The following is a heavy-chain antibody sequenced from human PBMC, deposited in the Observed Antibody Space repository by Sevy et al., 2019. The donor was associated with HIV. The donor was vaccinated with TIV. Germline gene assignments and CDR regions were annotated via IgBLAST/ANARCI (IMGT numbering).Heavy chain of an antibody. Sequence: GGSLRLSCAASGFTFSSYSMNWVRQAPGKGLEWVSSISSSSSYIYYADSVKGRFTISRDNAKNSLYLQMISLRAEETAVNYCARDRNIEQQLVLYYYYYMDVWGKGTTVTVSS. CDR3: ARDRNIEQQLVLYYYYYMDV. D-gene: IGHD6-13*01. J-gene: IGHJ6*03. V-gene: IGHV3-21*01. CDR2: ISSSSSYI. CDR1: GFTFSSYS.